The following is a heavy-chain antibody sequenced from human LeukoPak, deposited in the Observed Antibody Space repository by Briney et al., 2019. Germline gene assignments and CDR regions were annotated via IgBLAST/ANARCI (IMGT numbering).Heavy chain of an antibody. CDR3: AKDISVYYDILTGSNFDY. V-gene: IGHV3-9*01. CDR2: VSWNSGSI. Sequence: PGRSLRLSCAASGFTFDDYAMHWVRQAPGKGLKWVSGVSWNSGSIGYADSVKGRFTISRDNAKNSLYLQMNSLRAENTALYYCAKDISVYYDILTGSNFDYWGQGTLVTVSS. CDR1: GFTFDDYA. D-gene: IGHD3-9*01. J-gene: IGHJ4*02.